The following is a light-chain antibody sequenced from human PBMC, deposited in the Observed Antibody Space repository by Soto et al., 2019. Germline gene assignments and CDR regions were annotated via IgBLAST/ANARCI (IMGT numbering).Light chain of an antibody. Sequence: EKVMTQSPATPSVSPGERATPSCRASQSVSSNLAWYQQKPGQAPRLLIYGASTRATGIPARFSGSASGTEFTLTISSLQSEDFAVYYCQQYNNWPITFGQGTRLEIK. CDR2: GAS. J-gene: IGKJ5*01. CDR3: QQYNNWPIT. V-gene: IGKV3D-15*01. CDR1: QSVSSN.